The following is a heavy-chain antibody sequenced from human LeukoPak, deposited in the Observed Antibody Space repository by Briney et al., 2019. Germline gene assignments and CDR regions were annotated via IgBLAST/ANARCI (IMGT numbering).Heavy chain of an antibody. Sequence: SETLSLTCTVSGGSISSSSYYWGWIRQPPGKGLEWIGSIYYSGSTYYNPPLKSRVTISVDTSKNQFSLKLSSVAAADTAVYYCARQDTMGPDYWGQGTLVTVSS. CDR2: IYYSGST. CDR3: ARQDTMGPDY. V-gene: IGHV4-39*01. D-gene: IGHD3-10*01. CDR1: GGSISSSSYY. J-gene: IGHJ4*02.